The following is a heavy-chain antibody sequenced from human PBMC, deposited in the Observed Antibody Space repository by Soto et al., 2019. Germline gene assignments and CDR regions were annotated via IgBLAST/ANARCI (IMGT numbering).Heavy chain of an antibody. CDR3: AGSLGYCSGGSCFPFDY. CDR1: GFTFSSYW. D-gene: IGHD2-15*01. V-gene: IGHV3-7*01. J-gene: IGHJ4*02. Sequence: EVQLVESGGGLVQPGGSLRLSCAASGFTFSSYWMTWVRQAPGKGLEWVANIKKDGSEKYYVDSVKGRFTISRDNAKNSLYLQMNSLRADDTAVYYCAGSLGYCSGGSCFPFDYWGQGTLVTVSS. CDR2: IKKDGSEK.